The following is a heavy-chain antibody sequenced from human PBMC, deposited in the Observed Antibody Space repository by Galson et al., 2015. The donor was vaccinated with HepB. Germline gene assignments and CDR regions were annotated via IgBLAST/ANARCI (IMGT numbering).Heavy chain of an antibody. CDR1: GGSISSYY. Sequence: SETLSLTCTVSGGSISSYYWSWIRQPPGKGLEWIGYIYYSGSTNYNPSLKSRVTISVDTSKNQFSLKLSSVTAADTAVYYCARLYDFWSGYYNPVGGNAGGYYYYMDVWGKGTTVTVSS. CDR3: ARLYDFWSGYYNPVGGNAGGYYYYMDV. CDR2: IYYSGST. V-gene: IGHV4-59*01. D-gene: IGHD3-3*01. J-gene: IGHJ6*03.